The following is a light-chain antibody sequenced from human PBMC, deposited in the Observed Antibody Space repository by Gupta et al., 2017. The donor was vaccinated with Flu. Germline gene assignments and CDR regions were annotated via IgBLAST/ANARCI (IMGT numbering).Light chain of an antibody. CDR2: DNT. J-gene: IGLJ2*01. CDR3: QVWDSSSDHPVV. CDR1: NIGSKS. V-gene: IGLV3-21*02. Sequence: YILTPPTSVSVAPGQTARITCGENNIGSKSVHWYQQKPGQAPVVVVYDNTDRPSGIPERFSGSNSGNTATLTISRVEAGDEADYFCQVWDSSSDHPVVFGGGTKLTVL.